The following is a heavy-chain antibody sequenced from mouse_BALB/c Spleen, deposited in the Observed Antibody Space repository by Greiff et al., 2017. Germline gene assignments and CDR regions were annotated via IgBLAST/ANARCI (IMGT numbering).Heavy chain of an antibody. CDR2: ISSGGSYT. V-gene: IGHV5-9-3*01. J-gene: IGHJ4*01. CDR3: ARQNYGNYGAMDY. CDR1: GFTFSSYA. D-gene: IGHD2-1*01. Sequence: EVKLVESGGGLVKPGGSLKLSCAASGFTFSSYAMSWVRQTPEKRLEWVATISSGGSYTYYPDSVKGRFTISRDNAKNTLYLQMSSLRSEDTAMYYCARQNYGNYGAMDYWGQGTSVTVSS.